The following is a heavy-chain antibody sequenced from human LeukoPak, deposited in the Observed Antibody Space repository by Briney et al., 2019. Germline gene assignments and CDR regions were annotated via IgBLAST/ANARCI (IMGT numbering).Heavy chain of an antibody. J-gene: IGHJ2*01. CDR1: GFTFSTYS. CDR3: ARVPNKQAAAGNWYFDL. Sequence: GGSLTLSCAASGFTFSTYSMNWVRQAPGKGLEWVSSISSSSSSIYYADSVKGRFTISRDNSKDTLYLQMNSLRAEDTAVYYCARVPNKQAAAGNWYFDLWGRGTLVTVSS. CDR2: ISSSSSSI. D-gene: IGHD6-13*01. V-gene: IGHV3-21*04.